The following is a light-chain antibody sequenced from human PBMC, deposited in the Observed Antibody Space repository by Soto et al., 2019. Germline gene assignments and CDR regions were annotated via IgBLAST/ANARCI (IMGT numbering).Light chain of an antibody. J-gene: IGLJ2*01. Sequence: QSALTQPASVSGSPGQSITISCTGTSSDVGSYNLVSWYQQHPGKAPKLMIYEGSNRPSGVSNRFSGSKSGNTASLTISGRQPADDEAYYCCSSSTSSNFVVFGGGTKLTVL. CDR2: EGS. CDR3: CSSSTSSNFVV. CDR1: SSDVGSYNL. V-gene: IGLV2-23*03.